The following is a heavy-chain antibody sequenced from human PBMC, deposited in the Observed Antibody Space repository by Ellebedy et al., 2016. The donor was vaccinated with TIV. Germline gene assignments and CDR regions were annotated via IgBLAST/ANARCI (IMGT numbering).Heavy chain of an antibody. D-gene: IGHD2-8*02. Sequence: GESLKISCAASGFIFSGYWMHWVRPAPGKGLVWVSRINSDGRDTAYADYVRGRFTISRDNAKNTLYLQMNRLRAEDTAVYYCAAVQYWEAVFDMWGQGTMVTVSS. V-gene: IGHV3-74*01. CDR2: INSDGRDT. CDR1: GFIFSGYW. J-gene: IGHJ3*02. CDR3: AAVQYWEAVFDM.